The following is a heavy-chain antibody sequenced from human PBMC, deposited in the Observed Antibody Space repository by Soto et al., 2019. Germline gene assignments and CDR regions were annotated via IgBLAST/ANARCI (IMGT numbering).Heavy chain of an antibody. V-gene: IGHV3-7*01. CDR3: ARYE. D-gene: IGHD3-3*01. CDR1: GFTFSNYW. Sequence: VQLVESGGGLVQPGGSLRLSCAASGFTFSNYWMTWVRQAPGKGLEWVASIKSDGSEKQYVDFVKGRFTISRDNAKNSLYLQMNTLRAEDTAVYYCARYEWGQGTLVIVSS. CDR2: IKSDGSEK. J-gene: IGHJ4*02.